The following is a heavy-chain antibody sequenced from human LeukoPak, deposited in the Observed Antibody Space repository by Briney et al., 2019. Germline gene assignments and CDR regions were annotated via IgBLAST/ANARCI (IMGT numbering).Heavy chain of an antibody. CDR3: AREYYYDSSGYYWFDP. J-gene: IGHJ5*02. Sequence: SETLSLTCTVSGPSISSIIYYWGWIRQPPGKGLEWIGSIHSSGSTYYNPSLKSRVTISVDTSKNQFSLKLSSVTAADTAVYYCAREYYYDSSGYYWFDPWGQGTLVTVSS. D-gene: IGHD3-22*01. V-gene: IGHV4-39*07. CDR1: GPSISSIIYY. CDR2: IHSSGST.